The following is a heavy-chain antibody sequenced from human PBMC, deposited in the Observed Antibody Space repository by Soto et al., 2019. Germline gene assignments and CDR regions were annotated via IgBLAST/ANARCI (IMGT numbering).Heavy chain of an antibody. CDR3: AKGSGGGYGLRWFDP. CDR1: GFTFSTHA. CDR2: ISGGGVTT. Sequence: EVQLLESGGALVQPGGSLRLSCTASGFTFSTHAMTWVRQAPGKGLEWVSAISGGGVTTYSADSVKGRFTISRDNFKNTLYLQMNSLRVEDTAVYYCAKGSGGGYGLRWFDPWGQGTLVSVSS. J-gene: IGHJ5*02. V-gene: IGHV3-23*01. D-gene: IGHD5-12*01.